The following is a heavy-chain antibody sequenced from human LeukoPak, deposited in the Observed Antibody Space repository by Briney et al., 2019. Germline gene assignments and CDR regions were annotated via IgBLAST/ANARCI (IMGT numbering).Heavy chain of an antibody. V-gene: IGHV4-39*01. Sequence: PSETLSLTCTVSGGSISSSSYYWGWLRQPPGMGLEWIGSICYSGSTYYNPSLKSRVAISVDTCENQFSLKLSSVTAASTAVYYFARHAADSSAPDESGYWGQGTLVTVSS. J-gene: IGHJ4*02. CDR2: ICYSGST. CDR3: ARHAADSSAPDESGY. D-gene: IGHD6-25*01. CDR1: GGSISSSSYY.